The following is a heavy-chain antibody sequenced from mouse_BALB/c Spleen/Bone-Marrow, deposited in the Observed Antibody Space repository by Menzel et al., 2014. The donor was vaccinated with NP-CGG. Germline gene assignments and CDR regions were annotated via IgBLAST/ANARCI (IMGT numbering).Heavy chain of an antibody. CDR1: GSNVKDTY. D-gene: IGHD2-2*01. J-gene: IGHJ2*01. CDR2: IDPANGNT. CDR3: ASYVYGYYFDY. Sequence: ESGAELVKPGASVKLSCTASGSNVKDTYIHWVKQRPEQGLEWIGRIDPANGNTKYDPKFQGKATITADTSSNTAYLQLSSLTSEDTAVYYCASYVYGYYFDYWGQGTTLTVSS. V-gene: IGHV14-3*02.